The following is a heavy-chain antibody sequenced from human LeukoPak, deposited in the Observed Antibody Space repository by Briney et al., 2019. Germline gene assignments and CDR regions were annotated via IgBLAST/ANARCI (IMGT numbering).Heavy chain of an antibody. CDR1: GFTFSSYG. V-gene: IGHV3-30*03. Sequence: GGSLRLSCAASGFTFSSYGMHWVRQAPGKGLEWVAVISYDGSNKYYADSVKGRFTISRDNSKNTLYLQMNSLRAEDTAVYYCARERDLTGVDYWGQGTLVTVSS. CDR2: ISYDGSNK. J-gene: IGHJ4*02. D-gene: IGHD7-27*01. CDR3: ARERDLTGVDY.